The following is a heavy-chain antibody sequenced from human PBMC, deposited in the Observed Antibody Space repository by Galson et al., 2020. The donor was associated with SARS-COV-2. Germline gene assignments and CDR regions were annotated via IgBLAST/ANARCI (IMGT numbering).Heavy chain of an antibody. D-gene: IGHD4-17*01. V-gene: IGHV3-9*01. Sequence: SLKISCAASGFSFDDYAIHWVRQAPGKGLEWVSGISWNSENIGYADSVKGRFTISRDNAKNSLYLQMNSLRAEDTAWYHCVKDEAPDVDYGNFHHWGQGTLVTVSS. J-gene: IGHJ1*01. CDR3: VKDEAPDVDYGNFHH. CDR1: GFSFDDYA. CDR2: ISWNSENI.